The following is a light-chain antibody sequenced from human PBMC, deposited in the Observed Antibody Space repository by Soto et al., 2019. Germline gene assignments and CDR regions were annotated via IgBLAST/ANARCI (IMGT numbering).Light chain of an antibody. V-gene: IGLV4-69*01. J-gene: IGLJ2*01. Sequence: QPVLTQSPSASASLGASVKLTCTLSSGHSSYAIAWHQQRPEKGPRYLMKLNSDGSHSKGDGIPDRFSGSRSGAERYLTISSLQSEDEADYYCQTWGTGIVLFGGGTKVTVL. CDR2: LNSDGSH. CDR3: QTWGTGIVL. CDR1: SGHSSYA.